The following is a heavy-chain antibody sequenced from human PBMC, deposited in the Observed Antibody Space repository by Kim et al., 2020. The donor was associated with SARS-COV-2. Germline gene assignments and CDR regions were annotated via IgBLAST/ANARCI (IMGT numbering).Heavy chain of an antibody. CDR3: AKDLIGCSGGSCYSAAHDY. J-gene: IGHJ4*02. CDR2: ISGSGGST. D-gene: IGHD2-15*01. CDR1: GFTFSSYA. V-gene: IGHV3-23*01. Sequence: GGSLRLSCAASGFTFSSYAMSWVRQAPGKGLEWVSAISGSGGSTYYADSVKGRFTISRDNSKNTLYLQMNSLRAEDTAVYYCAKDLIGCSGGSCYSAAHDYWGQGTLVTVSS.